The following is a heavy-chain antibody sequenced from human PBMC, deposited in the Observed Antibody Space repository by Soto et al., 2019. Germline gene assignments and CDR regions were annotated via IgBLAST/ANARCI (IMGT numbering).Heavy chain of an antibody. CDR1: GGSFSGYY. CDR2: INHSGST. V-gene: IGHV4-34*01. Sequence: ETLSLTCAVYGGSFSGYYWSWIRQPPGKGLEWIGEINHSGSTNYNPSLKSRVTISVDTSKNQFSLKLSSVTAADTAVYYCARGGAGTTFFQFYYYMDVWGKGTTVTVSS. D-gene: IGHD1-7*01. J-gene: IGHJ6*03. CDR3: ARGGAGTTFFQFYYYMDV.